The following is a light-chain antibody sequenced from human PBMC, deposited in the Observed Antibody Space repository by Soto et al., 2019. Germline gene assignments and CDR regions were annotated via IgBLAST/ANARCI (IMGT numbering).Light chain of an antibody. V-gene: IGLV6-57*04. CDR1: SGSIASNY. CDR3: QSYDSSSYV. CDR2: EDN. J-gene: IGLJ1*01. Sequence: NFMLTQPHSVSESPGKTVTISCTRSSGSIASNYVQWYQQRPGSAPTTVIYEDNERPSGVPDRFSGSIDRSSNSASLTISGLKTDDEAAYYCQSYDSSSYVFGSGTQLTVL.